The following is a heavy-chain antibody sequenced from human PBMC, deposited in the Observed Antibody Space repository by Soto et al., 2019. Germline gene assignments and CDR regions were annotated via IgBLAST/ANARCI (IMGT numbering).Heavy chain of an antibody. J-gene: IGHJ5*02. CDR2: ISDSGGST. Sequence: PGRSLRLSSAASAFTFSTYAMSWVRQAPGKGLEWVSGISDSGGSTNYADSVKGRFTISRDNSKNTLYLQMNSLRAEDTAVYYCAKAFGYSSSWYARNWFDPWGQGTLVTVSS. CDR1: AFTFSTYA. V-gene: IGHV3-23*01. D-gene: IGHD6-13*01. CDR3: AKAFGYSSSWYARNWFDP.